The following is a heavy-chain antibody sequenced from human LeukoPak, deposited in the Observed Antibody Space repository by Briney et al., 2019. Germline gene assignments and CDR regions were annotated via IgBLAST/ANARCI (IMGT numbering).Heavy chain of an antibody. V-gene: IGHV1-46*01. D-gene: IGHD6-13*01. CDR2: ITTSGGST. CDR3: ARVRTVATVGPDFDY. CDR1: GYSFTSYY. Sequence: AAVKVSCKASGYSFTSYYIHWVRQAPGQGLEWMGVITTSGGSTSYAQNFQGRVTMTRDTFTNTVYMELTSLGSEDTAMYYCARVRTVATVGPDFDYWGQGTLVTVSS. J-gene: IGHJ4*02.